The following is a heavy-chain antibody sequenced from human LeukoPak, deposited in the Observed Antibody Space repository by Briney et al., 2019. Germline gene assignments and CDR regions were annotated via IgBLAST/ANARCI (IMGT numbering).Heavy chain of an antibody. CDR2: IYHSGST. V-gene: IGHV4-4*02. CDR3: ARDRRYYDSSAYIRGFDY. J-gene: IGHJ4*02. Sequence: SGTLSLTCAVSGGSISSSDWWSWVRQPPGKGLEWIGEIYHSGSTNYNPSLKSRVTISVDKSKNQFSLNLSSVTAADTAVYYCARDRRYYDSSAYIRGFDYWGQGTMVTVSS. D-gene: IGHD3-22*01. CDR1: GGSISSSDW.